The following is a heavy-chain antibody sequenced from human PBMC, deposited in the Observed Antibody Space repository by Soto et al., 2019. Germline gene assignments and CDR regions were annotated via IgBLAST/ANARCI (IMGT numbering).Heavy chain of an antibody. CDR1: GFTFSSYA. CDR3: AKGTYYYGSAPYYFDY. J-gene: IGHJ4*02. V-gene: IGHV3-30-3*01. Sequence: PGGSLRLSCAASGFTFSSYAMYWVRQAPGKGLEWMAFISHDGNNTYYADSVKGRFSISRDNSKNTLYLQMNSLRTEDTAVYYCAKGTYYYGSAPYYFDYWGQGTLVTVSS. D-gene: IGHD3-10*01. CDR2: ISHDGNNT.